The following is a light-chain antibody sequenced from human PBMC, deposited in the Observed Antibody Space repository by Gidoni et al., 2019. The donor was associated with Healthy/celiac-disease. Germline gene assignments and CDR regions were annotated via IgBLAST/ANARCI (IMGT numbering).Light chain of an antibody. V-gene: IGLV2-14*01. CDR1: SSDVGGYNY. CDR3: SSYTSSSTEV. CDR2: DVS. J-gene: IGLJ2*01. Sequence: SALTHPASASGSPGQSITIARTGTSSDVGGYNYVSWYQQHPGKAPKLMIYDVSNRPSGVSNRFSGSKSGNTASLTISGLQAEDEADYYCSSYTSSSTEVFGGGTKLTVL.